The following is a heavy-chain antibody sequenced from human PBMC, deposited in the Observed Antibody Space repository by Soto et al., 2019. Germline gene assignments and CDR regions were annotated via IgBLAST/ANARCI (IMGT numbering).Heavy chain of an antibody. V-gene: IGHV3-48*02. D-gene: IGHD6-13*01. CDR2: ISSSSSTI. CDR3: ARAPIAAAGTIFDY. CDR1: GFTFSSYS. Sequence: GGSLRLSCAASGFTFSSYSMNWVRQAPGKGLEWVSYISSSSSTIYYADSVNGRFTISRDNAKNSLYLQMNSLRDEDTAVYYCARAPIAAAGTIFDYWGQGTLVTVSS. J-gene: IGHJ4*02.